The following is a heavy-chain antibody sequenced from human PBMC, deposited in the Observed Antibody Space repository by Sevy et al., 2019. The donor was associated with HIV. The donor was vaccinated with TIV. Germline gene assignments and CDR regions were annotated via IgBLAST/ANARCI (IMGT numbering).Heavy chain of an antibody. Sequence: GGSLRLSCEASGFSFSDYWMTWVRQAPGKGLEWVANMRQDGRETYYVDSVKGRFTVSRDNAKNSLWLQMNSLRAEDTAVYYCARGIFGSGSRLGLGYWGQGPLVTVSS. CDR3: ARGIFGSGSRLGLGY. D-gene: IGHD3-10*01. CDR2: MRQDGRET. V-gene: IGHV3-7*01. J-gene: IGHJ4*02. CDR1: GFSFSDYW.